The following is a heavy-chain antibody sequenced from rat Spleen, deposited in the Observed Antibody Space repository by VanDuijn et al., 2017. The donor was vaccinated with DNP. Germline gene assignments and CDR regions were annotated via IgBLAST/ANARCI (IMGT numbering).Heavy chain of an antibody. V-gene: IGHV5-25*01. J-gene: IGHJ2*01. CDR2: ISYDGGTT. Sequence: EVQLVESGGGLVQPGRSMKLSCAASGFIFRNYGMAWVRQAPKKGLEWVAYISYDGGTTYYRDSVKGRFTISRDNAKSTLYLQMDSVRSEDTATYYCATHDFHFWGQGVMVTVSS. CDR1: GFIFRNYG. CDR3: ATHDFHF.